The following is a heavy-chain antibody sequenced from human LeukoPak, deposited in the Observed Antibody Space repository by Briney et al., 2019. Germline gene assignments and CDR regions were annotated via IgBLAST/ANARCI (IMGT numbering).Heavy chain of an antibody. CDR1: GYTFTNYD. Sequence: ASVKVSCKASGYTFTNYDINWVRQAPGQGLEWMGWMNPSSGNTEYAQRFQGRVTMTRNISISTTYMEVSSLRSEDTAVYFCARGRPRIDYWGQGTLVTVSS. J-gene: IGHJ4*02. CDR2: MNPSSGNT. CDR3: ARGRPRIDY. V-gene: IGHV1-8*01.